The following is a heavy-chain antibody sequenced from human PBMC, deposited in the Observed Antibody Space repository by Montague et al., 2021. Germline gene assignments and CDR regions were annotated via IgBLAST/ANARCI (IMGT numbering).Heavy chain of an antibody. J-gene: IGHJ4*02. CDR2: IYRDYGAT. CDR1: GFNFSTYA. CDR3: TKSGLFQQSPGF. V-gene: IGHV3-23*03. D-gene: IGHD2-15*01. Sequence: SLRLSCAASGFNFSTYAMSWVRQAPGKGLECVSVIYRDYGATYYADSVKGRFTISRDNSNNTLHLQMNSLRADDTAVYYCTKSGLFQQSPGFWGQGTLVAVS.